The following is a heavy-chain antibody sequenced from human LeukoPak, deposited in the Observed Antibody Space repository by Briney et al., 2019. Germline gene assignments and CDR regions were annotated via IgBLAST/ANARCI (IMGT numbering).Heavy chain of an antibody. CDR2: ISNNGGYT. J-gene: IGHJ4*02. D-gene: IGHD2-15*01. CDR3: AKQLGYCSGGSCYFPY. V-gene: IGHV3-23*01. Sequence: GGSLRPSCAASGFTFSSSAMSWVRQAPGKGLEWVSAISNNGGYTYYADSVQGRFTISRDNSKSTLCLQMNSLRAEDTAVYYCAKQLGYCSGGSCYFPYWGQGTLVTVSS. CDR1: GFTFSSSA.